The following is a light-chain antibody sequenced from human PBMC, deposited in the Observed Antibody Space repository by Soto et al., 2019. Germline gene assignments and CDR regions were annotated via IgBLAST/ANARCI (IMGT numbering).Light chain of an antibody. CDR3: QHLSRYPLT. Sequence: DIQLTQSPPFLSASVGDRVTISCRASQGINNFLAWYQQKPGKAPNLLISAASILRAGVPSRFSGSGSGTEFTLTVSGLQHEDFATYYCQHLSRYPLTFGGGTK. CDR1: QGINNF. CDR2: AAS. J-gene: IGKJ4*01. V-gene: IGKV1-9*01.